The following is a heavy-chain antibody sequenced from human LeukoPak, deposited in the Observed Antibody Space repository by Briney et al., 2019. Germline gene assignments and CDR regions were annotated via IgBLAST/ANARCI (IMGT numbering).Heavy chain of an antibody. Sequence: PSETLSLTCAVYGGSFSGYYWSWIRQPPGKGLEWIGSIYYSGSTYYNPSLKSRVTISVDTSKNQFSLKLSSVTAADTAVYYCARRELPPGPFDYWGQGTLVTVSS. V-gene: IGHV4-34*01. CDR2: IYYSGST. D-gene: IGHD1-26*01. J-gene: IGHJ4*02. CDR3: ARRELPPGPFDY. CDR1: GGSFSGYY.